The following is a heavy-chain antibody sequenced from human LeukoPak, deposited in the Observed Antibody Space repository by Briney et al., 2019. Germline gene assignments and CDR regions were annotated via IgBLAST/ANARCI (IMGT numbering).Heavy chain of an antibody. CDR2: INHSGST. CDR3: ARGPTLSPLDY. Sequence: PSETLSLTCAVYGGSFSGYYWSWIRQPPGKGLEWIGEINHSGSTNYNPSLKSRVTISVDTSKNQFSLKLSSVTAADMAVYYCARGPTLSPLDYWGQGTLVTVSS. J-gene: IGHJ4*02. CDR1: GGSFSGYY. V-gene: IGHV4-34*01. D-gene: IGHD2-15*01.